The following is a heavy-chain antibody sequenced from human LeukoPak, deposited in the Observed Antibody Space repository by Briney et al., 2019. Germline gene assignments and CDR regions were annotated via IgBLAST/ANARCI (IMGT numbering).Heavy chain of an antibody. CDR3: ARDDEFTLGTDS. CDR2: IKEDGSET. Sequence: GGSLRLSCAASGFTFSRYWMSWVRQAPGKGLESVANIKEDGSETYYADSVKGRFTISRDNAKSSLFLQMNSLRAEDTAVYYCARDDEFTLGTDSWGQGTLVTVSS. D-gene: IGHD3-16*01. J-gene: IGHJ4*02. V-gene: IGHV3-7*01. CDR1: GFTFSRYW.